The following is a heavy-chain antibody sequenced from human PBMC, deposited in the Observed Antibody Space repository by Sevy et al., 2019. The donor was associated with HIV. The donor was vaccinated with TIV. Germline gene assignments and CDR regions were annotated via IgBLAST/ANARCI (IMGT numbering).Heavy chain of an antibody. CDR1: GGSISSGSYY. CDR3: ARGRYYGSGSYSPFDY. V-gene: IGHV4-61*02. CDR2: IYTSGST. J-gene: IGHJ4*02. Sequence: LSLTCTVSGGSISSGSYYWSWIRQPAGKGLEWIGRIYTSGSTNYNPSLKSRVTISVDTSKNQFSLKLSSVTAADTAVYYCARGRYYGSGSYSPFDYWGQGTLVTVSS. D-gene: IGHD3-10*01.